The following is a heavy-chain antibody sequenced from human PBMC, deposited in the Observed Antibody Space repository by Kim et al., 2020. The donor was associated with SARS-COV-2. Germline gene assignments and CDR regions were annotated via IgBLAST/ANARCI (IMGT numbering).Heavy chain of an antibody. J-gene: IGHJ6*02. V-gene: IGHV4-39*01. Sequence: YSTPPLKSRVTISVDTSTNQFSLKLSSVTAADTAVFYCARHDGTFTAMDVWGQGTTVTVFS. CDR3: ARHDGTFTAMDV. D-gene: IGHD6-13*01.